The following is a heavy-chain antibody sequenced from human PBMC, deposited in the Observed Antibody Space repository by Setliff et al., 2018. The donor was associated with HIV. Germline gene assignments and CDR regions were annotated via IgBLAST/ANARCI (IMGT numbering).Heavy chain of an antibody. Sequence: SETLSLTCAVYGESISGYFWSWIRQSPGTGLEWIGEINHSGSANNNPSLKSRVTISVDTSKNQFSLKLSSVTAADTALYYCARGRGLVIAARSFDYWGQGTLVTVSS. J-gene: IGHJ4*02. D-gene: IGHD6-6*01. V-gene: IGHV4-34*01. CDR3: ARGRGLVIAARSFDY. CDR2: INHSGSA. CDR1: GESISGYF.